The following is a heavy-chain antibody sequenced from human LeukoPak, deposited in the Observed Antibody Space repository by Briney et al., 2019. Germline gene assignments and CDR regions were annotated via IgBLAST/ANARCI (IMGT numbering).Heavy chain of an antibody. Sequence: GRSLRLSCAASGFIFSSSAMSWARHAPGKGLEWVSAISGSGGSTHYADSVKGGCSISRDNFKNTLYLQMNSLRAEDTAVYYCADSYGDYWCQGTLVTVSS. D-gene: IGHD5-18*01. CDR2: ISGSGGST. J-gene: IGHJ4*02. CDR3: ADSYGDY. CDR1: GFIFSSSA. V-gene: IGHV3-23*01.